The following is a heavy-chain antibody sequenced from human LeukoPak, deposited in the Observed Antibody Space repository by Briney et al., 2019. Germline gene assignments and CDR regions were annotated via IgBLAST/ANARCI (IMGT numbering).Heavy chain of an antibody. CDR1: GDSISSGGYS. V-gene: IGHV4-30-2*01. CDR2: MYHSGST. CDR3: ARVRNSGSYFDY. Sequence: SETLSLTCTVSGDSISSGGYSWSWIRQPPGKGLEWIGYMYHSGSTYYNPSLKSRVSKSVDRSRNQFSLKLTSVTAADTAVYYCARVRNSGSYFDYWGQGTLVTVSS. J-gene: IGHJ4*02. D-gene: IGHD1-26*01.